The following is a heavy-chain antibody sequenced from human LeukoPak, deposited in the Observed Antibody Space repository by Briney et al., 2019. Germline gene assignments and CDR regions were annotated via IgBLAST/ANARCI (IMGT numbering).Heavy chain of an antibody. J-gene: IGHJ6*02. CDR3: ARDISTSCYLDV. CDR1: GGSISSGDYY. V-gene: IGHV4-30-4*01. D-gene: IGHD2-2*01. CDR2: IYYSGST. Sequence: SQTLSLTCTVSGGSISSGDYYWSCIRQPPGKGLEWIGYIYYSGSTYYNPSLKSRVTISVDTSKNQFSLKLSSVTAADTAVYYCARDISTSCYLDVWGQGTTVTVSS.